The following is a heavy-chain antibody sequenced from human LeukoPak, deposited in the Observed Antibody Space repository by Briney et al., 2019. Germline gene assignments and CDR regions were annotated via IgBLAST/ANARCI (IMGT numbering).Heavy chain of an antibody. J-gene: IGHJ6*02. V-gene: IGHV1-69*04. Sequence: GASVKVSCKASGGTFSSYAISWVRQAPGQGLEWMGRIIPIFGIANYAQKFQGRVTITADKSTSTAYMELSSLSSEDTAVYYCAREQYQLLLSPSDYYYYGMDVWGQGTTVTASS. CDR1: GGTFSSYA. CDR2: IIPIFGIA. CDR3: AREQYQLLLSPSDYYYYGMDV. D-gene: IGHD2-2*01.